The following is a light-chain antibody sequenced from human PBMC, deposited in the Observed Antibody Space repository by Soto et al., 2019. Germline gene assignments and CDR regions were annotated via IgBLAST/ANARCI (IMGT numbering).Light chain of an antibody. V-gene: IGLV1-44*01. CDR3: AAWDDSLNGYV. Sequence: QSVLTQPPSASGTPGQRVTISCSGSSSNIGSKTVNWYQQLPGTAPQLLIYTNDQRPSGVPDRFSGSKSGTSASLAISGLQSEDEADYYCAAWDDSLNGYVFGTGTKLTVL. CDR1: SSNIGSKT. CDR2: TND. J-gene: IGLJ1*01.